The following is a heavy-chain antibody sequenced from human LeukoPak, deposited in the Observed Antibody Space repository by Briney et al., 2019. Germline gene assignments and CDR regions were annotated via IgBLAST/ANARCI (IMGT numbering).Heavy chain of an antibody. D-gene: IGHD3-16*01. V-gene: IGHV3-23*01. CDR3: AKGKVDHDGAFDF. J-gene: IGHJ3*01. Sequence: GGSLRLSCVVSGFSFSSYAMAWVRQAPGKGLEWVSSISAGGRTYYADSGKGRFTISRDNSKETVFLQMNSLRAEDTAHYYCAKGKVDHDGAFDFWGQGTTVTVSS. CDR2: ISAGGRT. CDR1: GFSFSSYA.